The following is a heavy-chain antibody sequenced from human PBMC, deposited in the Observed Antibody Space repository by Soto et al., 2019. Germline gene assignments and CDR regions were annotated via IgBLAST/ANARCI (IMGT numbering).Heavy chain of an antibody. Sequence: QVQLVQSGAEVKKPGASVKVSCKASGYTFTGYYMHWVRQAPGQGLEWMGWINPNSGGTNYAQKFQGWVTMTRDTSISTAYMERSRLRSDEPAVYYCATGATAGMAAAGIYYYGMDVWGQGTTVTVSS. J-gene: IGHJ6*02. D-gene: IGHD6-13*01. CDR3: ATGATAGMAAAGIYYYGMDV. CDR1: GYTFTGYY. CDR2: INPNSGGT. V-gene: IGHV1-2*04.